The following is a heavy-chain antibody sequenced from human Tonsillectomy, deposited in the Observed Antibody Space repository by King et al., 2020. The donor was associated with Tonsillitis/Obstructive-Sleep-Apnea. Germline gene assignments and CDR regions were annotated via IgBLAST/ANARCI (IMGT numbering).Heavy chain of an antibody. CDR1: GFPFYYYS. CDR2: VSWNSGSR. Sequence: FLPPFRSLLLSFSSSGFPFYYYSLHCFRHAQGKGIDWVSGVSWNSGSRGYEDSVKGRFTIFRDNAKNSLYLQMSSLRTEDTALYYCVKDSGTNYYHYYMDVWDKATTVTVSS. V-gene: IGHV3-9*01. D-gene: IGHD6-25*01. J-gene: IGHJ6*03. CDR3: VKDSGTNYYHYYMDV.